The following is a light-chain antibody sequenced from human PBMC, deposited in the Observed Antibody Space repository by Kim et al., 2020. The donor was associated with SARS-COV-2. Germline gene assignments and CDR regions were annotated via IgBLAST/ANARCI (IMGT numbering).Light chain of an antibody. J-gene: IGLJ1*01. Sequence: ITHSCTGTRSDVGGYKDVSWYQQHPGKAPKLVIYEVSNRPSGVSNRFSGSKSGNTASLTISGLQAEDEADYYCSSYIRGSTNYVFGSGTKVTVL. CDR1: RSDVGGYKD. V-gene: IGLV2-14*01. CDR2: EVS. CDR3: SSYIRGSTNYV.